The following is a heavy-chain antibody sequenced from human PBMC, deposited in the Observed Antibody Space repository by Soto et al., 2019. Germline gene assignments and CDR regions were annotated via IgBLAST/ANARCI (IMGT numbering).Heavy chain of an antibody. CDR1: GFTFKESA. CDR3: AKGRGSGWAWYFDN. Sequence: QPGGSLRLSCAASGFTFKESAMNWVRQAPGKGLEWVASISDTGASTWYAESVRGRLSISTDNSKNTPYLQMNSLRGEDTAVYYCAKGRGSGWAWYFDNWGQGTLVTASS. D-gene: IGHD6-19*01. V-gene: IGHV3-23*01. CDR2: ISDTGAST. J-gene: IGHJ4*02.